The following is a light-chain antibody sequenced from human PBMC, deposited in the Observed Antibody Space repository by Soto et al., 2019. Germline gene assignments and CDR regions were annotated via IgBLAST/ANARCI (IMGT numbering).Light chain of an antibody. V-gene: IGLV2-18*02. CDR2: EVS. CDR1: SSDVGSYNR. Sequence: QSVLTQPPSVSGSPGQSVTISCTGTSSDVGSYNRVSWYQQPPGTAPKVMIYEVSNRPSGVPDRFSGSKSGNTASLTISGLQPEDEADYYCYSSKSSKTHVFGTGTEVTVL. CDR3: YSSKSSKTHV. J-gene: IGLJ1*01.